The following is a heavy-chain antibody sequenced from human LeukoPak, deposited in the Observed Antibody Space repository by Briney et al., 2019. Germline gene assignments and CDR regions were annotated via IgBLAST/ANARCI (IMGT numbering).Heavy chain of an antibody. Sequence: ASVKVSCKASGYTFTSYGISWVRQAPGQGLEWMAWISVYNGNTNYAQKFQGRVTMTTDTSTSTAYMELRSLRSDDTAVYYCARVFRWELPYYFDYWGQGTLVTVSS. CDR3: ARVFRWELPYYFDY. CDR1: GYTFTSYG. CDR2: ISVYNGNT. D-gene: IGHD1-26*01. V-gene: IGHV1-18*01. J-gene: IGHJ4*02.